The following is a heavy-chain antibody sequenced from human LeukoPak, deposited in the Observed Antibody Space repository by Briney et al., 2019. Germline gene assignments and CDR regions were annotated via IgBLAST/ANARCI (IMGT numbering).Heavy chain of an antibody. CDR3: ARDYGDSSGYNDY. CDR2: ISPRGGDT. D-gene: IGHD3-22*01. Sequence: ASVKVSCKASGYRFTTYFIDWVRQAPGQGLEWMGLISPRGGDTTYAQSFQGRVSMTRDTSTTTVYMELTSLRAEDTAVYYCARDYGDSSGYNDYWGQGTLVTVSS. J-gene: IGHJ4*02. CDR1: GYRFTTYF. V-gene: IGHV1-46*01.